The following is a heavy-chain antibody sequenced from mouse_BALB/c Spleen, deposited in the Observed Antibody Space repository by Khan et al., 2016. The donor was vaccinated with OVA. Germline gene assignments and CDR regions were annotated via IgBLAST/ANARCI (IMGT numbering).Heavy chain of an antibody. CDR3: TRNGFGNYESWDY. CDR1: GYTFTSYW. D-gene: IGHD2-1*01. CDR2: IYPGNSDI. V-gene: IGHV1-5*01. J-gene: IGHJ2*01. Sequence: EVKLQQSGTVLARPGASVKMSCKASGYTFTSYWMHWVKQRPGQGLEWIGAIYPGNSDINYNQKFKGTAKLTAVTSTSTAYMEIKSLTNEDSAVYYGTRNGFGNYESWDYWGQGTTLTVSS.